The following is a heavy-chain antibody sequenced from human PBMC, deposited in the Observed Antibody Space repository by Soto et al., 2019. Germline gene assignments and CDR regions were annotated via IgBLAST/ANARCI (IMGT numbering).Heavy chain of an antibody. CDR1: GYTFSNFG. V-gene: IGHV1-18*01. CDR2: ISSYNGNT. Sequence: GASVKVSCKAFGYTFSNFGMRWVRQAPGRGLEWMAWISSYNGNTNYAQKFQGRVPMTTDTSTSPAYIELRSLTSDDTAVYYCARRPDPTYFAHCGRGTLDTASS. CDR3: ARRPDPTYFAH. J-gene: IGHJ4*01.